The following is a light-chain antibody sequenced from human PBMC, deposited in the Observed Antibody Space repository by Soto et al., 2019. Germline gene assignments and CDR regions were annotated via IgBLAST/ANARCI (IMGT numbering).Light chain of an antibody. CDR3: QQYNSYSVT. Sequence: DIQMTQSPSTLSASVGDRVTITCRASQSIRSLLAWYQQKPGKAPKVLIYDASSLGSGVPSRFSGSGSGTEFTLTISSLQPDDFATYYCQQYNSYSVTFGQGTKVDIK. CDR1: QSIRSL. J-gene: IGKJ1*01. V-gene: IGKV1-5*01. CDR2: DAS.